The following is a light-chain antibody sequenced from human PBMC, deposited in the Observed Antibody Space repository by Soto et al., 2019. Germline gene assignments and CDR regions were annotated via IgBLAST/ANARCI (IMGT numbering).Light chain of an antibody. V-gene: IGKV3-11*01. J-gene: IGKJ5*01. CDR3: QLRSMWARA. Sequence: KQRPVGLYLTSGKRATLSCRASQSISTYLTWYQQKPGQAPRLLISDVSNRAAGIPARFSGSGSGTDFRRTIRSLECGVGTVDDWQLRSMWARAFGQGTRLEIK. CDR1: QSISTY. CDR2: DVS.